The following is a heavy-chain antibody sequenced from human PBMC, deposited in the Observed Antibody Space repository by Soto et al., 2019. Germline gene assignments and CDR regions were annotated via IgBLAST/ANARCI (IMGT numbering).Heavy chain of an antibody. Sequence: SETLSLTCTVSGDSISSGNKYWSWIRQAPGKGLEWIGYIFSSGTTYYNPSLKSRLTMSLDTSQNQFSLRLASVTDADSAVYYCARVPSPFDYYYAMDVWGQGTTVSVS. CDR3: ARVPSPFDYYYAMDV. CDR2: IFSSGTT. CDR1: GDSISSGNKY. V-gene: IGHV4-30-4*01. D-gene: IGHD3-16*01. J-gene: IGHJ6*02.